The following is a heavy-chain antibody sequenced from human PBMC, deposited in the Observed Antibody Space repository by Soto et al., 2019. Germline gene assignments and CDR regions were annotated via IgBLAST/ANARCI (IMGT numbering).Heavy chain of an antibody. CDR3: SRESHDILTGPPWVWYFDL. V-gene: IGHV4-34*01. D-gene: IGHD3-9*01. CDR1: GGSFSGYY. Sequence: QVQLQQWGAGPLRPLETLSLTCGVSGGSFSGYYWAWIRQSPGKGLEWIGEINDRGSINDNPSLTSRVSIAGDTSKNHYSLNLRSVTAADTAVYFCSRESHDILTGPPWVWYFDLLGRGTLVTVSS. J-gene: IGHJ2*01. CDR2: INDRGSI.